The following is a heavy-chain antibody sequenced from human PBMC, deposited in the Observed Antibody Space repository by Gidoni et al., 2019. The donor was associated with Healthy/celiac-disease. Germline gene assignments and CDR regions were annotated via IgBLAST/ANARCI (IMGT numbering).Heavy chain of an antibody. CDR1: VYTFTSYY. CDR2: SNPSGGST. Sequence: QVQLVQSGAEVKKPGASVQVSCKASVYTFTSYYMHWVRQAPGQGLEWMGISNPSGGSTSYEQKFQGRVTMIRDTSTSTVYMELSSLRSEDTAVYYCARLRPRDFGDSDIWGQGTMVTVSS. D-gene: IGHD3-16*01. V-gene: IGHV1-46*01. CDR3: ARLRPRDFGDSDI. J-gene: IGHJ3*02.